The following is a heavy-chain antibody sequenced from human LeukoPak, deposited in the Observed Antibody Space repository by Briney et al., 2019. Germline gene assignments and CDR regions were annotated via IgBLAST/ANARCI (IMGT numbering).Heavy chain of an antibody. Sequence: ASVKVSCKASGYTFTSYDINWVRQATGQGLGWMGWMNPNSGNTGYAQKFQGRVTMTRNTSISTAYMELSSLRSEDTAVYYCARANPIAVAGTDFDYWGQGTLVTVSS. J-gene: IGHJ4*02. CDR2: MNPNSGNT. CDR1: GYTFTSYD. CDR3: ARANPIAVAGTDFDY. D-gene: IGHD6-19*01. V-gene: IGHV1-8*01.